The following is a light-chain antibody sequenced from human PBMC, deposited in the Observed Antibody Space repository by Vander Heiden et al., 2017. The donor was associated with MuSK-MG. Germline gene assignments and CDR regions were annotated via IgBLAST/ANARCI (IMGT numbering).Light chain of an antibody. J-gene: IGKJ4*01. CDR1: QGSSKY. CDR3: QEYNSAPLT. Sequence: DIQMTQSPSSLSASVGDRVTITRRASQGSSKYLAWYQQKPGKVPKLLVYAASTLQSGVPSRFSGSGSGTDVTLTISSLHPGDVATYYCQEYNSAPLTFGAWTKVEIK. CDR2: AAS. V-gene: IGKV1-27*01.